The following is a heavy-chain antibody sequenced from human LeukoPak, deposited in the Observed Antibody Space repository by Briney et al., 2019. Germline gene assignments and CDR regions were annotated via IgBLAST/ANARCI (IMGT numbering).Heavy chain of an antibody. J-gene: IGHJ4*02. CDR2: IAPSDSYT. Sequence: ESLKSSCKGSGYSFTSHWISWVRQMPGKGLEWVGRIAPSDSYTNYSPSFQGHVTISADKSINTAYLQWSSLKASDTAMYYCARHLRAYSSSWYFDYWGQGTLATVSS. D-gene: IGHD6-13*01. CDR1: GYSFTSHW. V-gene: IGHV5-10-1*01. CDR3: ARHLRAYSSSWYFDY.